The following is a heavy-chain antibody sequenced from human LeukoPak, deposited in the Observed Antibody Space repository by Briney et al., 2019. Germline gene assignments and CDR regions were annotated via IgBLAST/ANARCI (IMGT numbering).Heavy chain of an antibody. V-gene: IGHV3-7*02. Sequence: GGSLRLSCAASGFTLSNYWMTWVRQAPGKGLEWVANINQDGSQKYYVDSVKGRFTISRDNAKNSLFLQLNSLRAEDTAVYYCASGTSTSGYWGQGTLVTVSS. CDR1: GFTLSNYW. J-gene: IGHJ4*02. D-gene: IGHD2/OR15-2a*01. CDR2: INQDGSQK. CDR3: ASGTSTSGY.